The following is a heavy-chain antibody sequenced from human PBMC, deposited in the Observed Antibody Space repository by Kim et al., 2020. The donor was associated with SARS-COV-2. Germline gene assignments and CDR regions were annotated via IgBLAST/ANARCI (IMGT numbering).Heavy chain of an antibody. J-gene: IGHJ4*02. CDR3: ARGRTAKYSTFHPYFDY. CDR2: IYYSGST. V-gene: IGHV4-59*08. CDR1: GGSISIYY. D-gene: IGHD6-6*01. Sequence: SETLSLTCTVSGGSISIYYWSCIRQPPGKGLEWIGYIYYSGSTNYNPSLKSRVTISVDTPKNQFSLKLSSVTAADTAVYYCARGRTAKYSTFHPYFDYWGQGTLLTVSS.